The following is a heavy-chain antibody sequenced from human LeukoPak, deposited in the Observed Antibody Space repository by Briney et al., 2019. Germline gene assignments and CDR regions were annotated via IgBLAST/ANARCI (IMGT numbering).Heavy chain of an antibody. CDR3: ARSTQDSSTSFDY. V-gene: IGHV4-59*01. J-gene: IGHJ4*02. Sequence: SETLSLTCTVSGGSITSYCWSWIRQPPGKGLEYIGFIYHSGSTNYNPSLKSRVTMSVDKSKNQCSLRLSSVTAADTAIYFCARSTQDSSTSFDYWGPGNPGHRLL. CDR1: GGSITSYC. CDR2: IYHSGST. D-gene: IGHD6-6*01.